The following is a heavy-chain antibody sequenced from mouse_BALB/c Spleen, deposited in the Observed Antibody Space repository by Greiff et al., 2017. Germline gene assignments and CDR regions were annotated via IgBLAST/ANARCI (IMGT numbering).Heavy chain of an antibody. J-gene: IGHJ4*01. CDR3: ARYGLDGYSYAMDY. CDR2: INPYNDGT. CDR1: GYTFTSYV. D-gene: IGHD2-3*01. Sequence: EVKLVESGPELVKPGASVKMSCKASGYTFTSYVMHWVKQKPGQGLEWIGSINPYNDGTKYNEKFKGKATLTSDKSSSTAYMELSSLTSEDSAVYYCARYGLDGYSYAMDYWGQGTSVTVSS. V-gene: IGHV1-14*01.